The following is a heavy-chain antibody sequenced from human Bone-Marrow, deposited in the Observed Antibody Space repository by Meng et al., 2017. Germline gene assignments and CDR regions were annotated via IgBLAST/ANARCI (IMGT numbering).Heavy chain of an antibody. CDR3: ARDPIDVSNPYCDMFSDDDDFDL. V-gene: IGHV4-39*07. Sequence: SETLSLTCTVSGASISGTSYYWLWIRQPPGKGLEWIGSIYHTGRTCYNPSLKSRVYMSIDKQNNNFSLKLTSLTAADTALYFCARDPIDVSNPYCDMFSDDDDFDLWGPGTLVTIAS. CDR2: IYHTGRT. J-gene: IGHJ3*01. D-gene: IGHD3-9*01. CDR1: GASISGTSYY.